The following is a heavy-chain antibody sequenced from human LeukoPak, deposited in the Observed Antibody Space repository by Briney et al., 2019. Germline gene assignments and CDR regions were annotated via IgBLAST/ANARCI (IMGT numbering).Heavy chain of an antibody. D-gene: IGHD6-13*01. CDR2: LYSGGSI. J-gene: IGHJ4*02. V-gene: IGHV3-66*01. Sequence: GGSLRLSCAGSGFTVSSSYMSWVRQAPGKGLEWVSVLYSGGSIFYADSVKGRFTISRDISKNMLYLQMNSLRADDTAGYYCARGAISSWYEDWGQGTLVTVSS. CDR1: GFTVSSSY. CDR3: ARGAISSWYED.